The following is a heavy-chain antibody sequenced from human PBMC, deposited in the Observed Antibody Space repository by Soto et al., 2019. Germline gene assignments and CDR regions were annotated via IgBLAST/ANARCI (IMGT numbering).Heavy chain of an antibody. D-gene: IGHD1-26*01. J-gene: IGHJ2*01. CDR2: IYYGDRT. Sequence: QVQLQESGPGLVRPSETLSLTCTVSGGFISNSYWGWIRQSPGKGLEWLGSIYYGDRTTFNPALKSRLTMLLDMSKNQFSLRLSSVTAADTAVYYWARLGYGGTFFLGYFDFWGRGTLVTVSS. V-gene: IGHV4-59*08. CDR3: ARLGYGGTFFLGYFDF. CDR1: GGFISNSY.